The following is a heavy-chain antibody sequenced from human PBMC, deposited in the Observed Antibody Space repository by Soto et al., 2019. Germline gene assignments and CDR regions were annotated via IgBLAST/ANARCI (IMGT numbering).Heavy chain of an antibody. D-gene: IGHD6-13*01. CDR1: GYTFTSYG. V-gene: IGHV1-3*01. CDR2: INPGNGNT. J-gene: IGHJ1*01. Sequence: GASVKVSCKASGYTFTSYGMNWVRQAPGRGLEWMGWINPGNGNTKDSQKFQGKVTITADKSTSTAYMELSSLRSEDTAVYYCARGGYRSSWPLYFQHWGQGTLVTVSS. CDR3: ARGGYRSSWPLYFQH.